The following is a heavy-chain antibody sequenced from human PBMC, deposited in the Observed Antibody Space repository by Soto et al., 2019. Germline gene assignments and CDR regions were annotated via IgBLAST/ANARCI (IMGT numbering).Heavy chain of an antibody. CDR3: ARVDYGDYGWYFDL. J-gene: IGHJ2*01. Sequence: EVQLVESGGGLIQPGGSLRLSCAASGFTVTNKYMTWVRQAPGKGLEWVSVIYSGGSTSYADSVKGRFTISRDNSKNILYLQRNSLSAEDTAVYYCARVDYGDYGWYFDLWGRGTLVTVSS. CDR2: IYSGGST. CDR1: GFTVTNKY. D-gene: IGHD4-17*01. V-gene: IGHV3-53*01.